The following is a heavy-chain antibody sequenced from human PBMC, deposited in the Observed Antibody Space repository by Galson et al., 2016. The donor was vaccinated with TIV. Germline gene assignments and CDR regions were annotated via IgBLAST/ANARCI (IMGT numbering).Heavy chain of an antibody. CDR1: GGTFSSYT. CDR2: IIPLIGMI. J-gene: IGHJ3*02. V-gene: IGHV1-69*02. Sequence: SVKVSCKASGGTFSSYTFNWVRQAPGQGLEWMGRIIPLIGMINYAQKFQGRVTITADKSTTTAYMELSSLRSEDTAVYYCAVAVSVGGTFAADIWGQGPMFPVSS. CDR3: AVAVSVGGTFAADI. D-gene: IGHD1-26*01.